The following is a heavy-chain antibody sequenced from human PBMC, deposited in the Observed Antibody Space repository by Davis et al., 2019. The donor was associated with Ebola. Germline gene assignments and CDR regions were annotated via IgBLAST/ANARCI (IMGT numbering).Heavy chain of an antibody. V-gene: IGHV4-39*01. Sequence: MPSETLSLTCTVSGGSISSSSYYWGWIRQPPGKGLEWIGSIYYSGSTYYNPSLKSRVTISVDTSKNQFSLKLSSVTAADTAVYYCARTYYDFWSGLSQMGMDVWGQGTTVTVSS. D-gene: IGHD3-3*01. CDR1: GGSISSSSYY. J-gene: IGHJ6*02. CDR3: ARTYYDFWSGLSQMGMDV. CDR2: IYYSGST.